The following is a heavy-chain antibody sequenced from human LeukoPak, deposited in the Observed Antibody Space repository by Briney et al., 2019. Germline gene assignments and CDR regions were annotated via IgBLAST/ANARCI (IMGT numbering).Heavy chain of an antibody. CDR3: ATESNWNDFDY. D-gene: IGHD1-1*01. V-gene: IGHV3-23*01. J-gene: IGHJ4*02. CDR1: GFIISNYA. CDR2: ISGSGGNT. Sequence: GGSLRLSCAASGFIISNYAMSWVRQAPGKGLQWVSGISGSGGNTNYADSVKGRFTISRDNSKNTLYLQMNNLRAKDTAVYYCATESNWNDFDYWGQGTLVTVSS.